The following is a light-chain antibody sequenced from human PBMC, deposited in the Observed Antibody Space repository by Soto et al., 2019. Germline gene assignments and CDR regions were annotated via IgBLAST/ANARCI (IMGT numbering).Light chain of an antibody. CDR2: DVT. Sequence: QSALTQPASVSGSPGQSITISCTGTSSDVGGYDYVSWYQQHPGKAPKVLIYDVTNRPSGVSIRFSGSKSGNTASLTISGLQAEDEARYYCSSYTTNNTVVFGGGTQLTVL. J-gene: IGLJ2*01. V-gene: IGLV2-14*03. CDR1: SSDVGGYDY. CDR3: SSYTTNNTVV.